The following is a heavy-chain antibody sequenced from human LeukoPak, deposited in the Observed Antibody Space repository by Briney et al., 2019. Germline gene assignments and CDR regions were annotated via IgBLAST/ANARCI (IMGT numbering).Heavy chain of an antibody. J-gene: IGHJ4*02. Sequence: SETLSLTCAVYGGSFSGYYWSWIRQPPGKGLEWIGEINHSGSTNYNPSLKSRVTISVDTSKNQFPLKLSSVTAADTAVYYCARGVVVDYWGQGTLVTVSS. D-gene: IGHD3-22*01. CDR3: ARGVVVDY. CDR1: GGSFSGYY. CDR2: INHSGST. V-gene: IGHV4-34*01.